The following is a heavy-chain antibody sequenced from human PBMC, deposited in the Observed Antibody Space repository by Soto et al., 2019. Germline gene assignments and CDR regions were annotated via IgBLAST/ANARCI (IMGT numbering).Heavy chain of an antibody. J-gene: IGHJ4*02. Sequence: PSETLSLTCTVSDGSISSSSYYWGWIRQPPGKGLECVGSIYYSGSTYYNPSLKSRVTISVDTSKNQFSLKLSSVTAADTAVYYCAIPCGDYLYFYDYWGQGTLVTVSS. CDR2: IYYSGST. CDR3: AIPCGDYLYFYDY. D-gene: IGHD4-17*01. CDR1: DGSISSSSYY. V-gene: IGHV4-39*01.